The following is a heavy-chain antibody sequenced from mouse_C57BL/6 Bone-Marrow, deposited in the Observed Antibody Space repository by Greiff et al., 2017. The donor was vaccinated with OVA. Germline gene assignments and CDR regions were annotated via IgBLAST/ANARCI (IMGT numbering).Heavy chain of an antibody. CDR3: ARGVYYDYDGGWFAY. V-gene: IGHV1-54*01. Sequence: VKLQQSGAELVRPGTSVKVSCKASGYAFTNYLIEWVKQRPGQGLEWIGVINPGSGGTNYNEKFKGKATLTADKSSSTAYMQLSSLTSEDSAVYFCARGVYYDYDGGWFAYWGQGTLVTVSA. J-gene: IGHJ3*01. D-gene: IGHD2-4*01. CDR2: INPGSGGT. CDR1: GYAFTNYL.